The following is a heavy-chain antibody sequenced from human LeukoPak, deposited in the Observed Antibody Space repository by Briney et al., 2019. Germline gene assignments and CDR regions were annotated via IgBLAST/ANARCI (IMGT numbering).Heavy chain of an antibody. V-gene: IGHV3-11*01. J-gene: IGHJ4*02. Sequence: GGSLRLSCAASGFTFSSYAMSWIRQAPGKGLEWVSYISTSGTTIHYADSVKGRFTISRDNAKNSLYLHMNSLRAEDTAVYYCARDLGGYSGPSAYWGQGILVTVSS. D-gene: IGHD5-12*01. CDR3: ARDLGGYSGPSAY. CDR1: GFTFSSYA. CDR2: ISTSGTTI.